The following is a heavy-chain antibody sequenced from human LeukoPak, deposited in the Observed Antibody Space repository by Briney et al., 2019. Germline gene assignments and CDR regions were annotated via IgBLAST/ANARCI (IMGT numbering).Heavy chain of an antibody. CDR1: GYTFTTYG. Sequence: ASVKVSCKASGYTFTTYGISWVRQAPGQGLEWMGWISAYNGNTNYAQNFQGRVTMTTDTSTSTAYTELRSLRSDDTAVYYCARDNRYSSGWYAYWGQGTLVTVSS. J-gene: IGHJ4*02. D-gene: IGHD6-19*01. V-gene: IGHV1-18*01. CDR2: ISAYNGNT. CDR3: ARDNRYSSGWYAY.